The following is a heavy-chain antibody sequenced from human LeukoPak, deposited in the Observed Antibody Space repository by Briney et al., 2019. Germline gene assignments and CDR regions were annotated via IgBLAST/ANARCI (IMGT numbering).Heavy chain of an antibody. Sequence: PSETLSLTCTVSGGSISSSSYYWGWIRQPPGKGLEWIGSIYYSGSTYYNPSLKSRVTIPVDTSKNQFSLKLSSVTAADTAVYYCARHSIISQFYWGQGTMVTVSS. CDR3: ARHSIISQFY. J-gene: IGHJ3*01. D-gene: IGHD3-3*02. CDR1: GGSISSSSYY. CDR2: IYYSGST. V-gene: IGHV4-39*01.